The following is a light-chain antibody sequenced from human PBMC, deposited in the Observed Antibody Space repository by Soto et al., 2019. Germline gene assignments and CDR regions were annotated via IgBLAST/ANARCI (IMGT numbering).Light chain of an antibody. V-gene: IGKV3-20*01. J-gene: IGKJ4*01. CDR2: GAS. Sequence: IGVTPSSGTPSLAPRERATPSCRASQRVSSRYLAWYQQKTGQAPRLLLYGASSRATGIPDRFSCSGSGTDFTLTISRLEPEDFAVYYCQQYGSSPTFGGGTKVEIK. CDR1: QRVSSRY. CDR3: QQYGSSPT.